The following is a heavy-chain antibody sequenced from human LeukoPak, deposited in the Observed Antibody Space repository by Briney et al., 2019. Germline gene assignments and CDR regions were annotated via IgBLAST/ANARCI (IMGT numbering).Heavy chain of an antibody. CDR3: ARVGGGFGDPFDY. CDR1: GGSISSGGYY. D-gene: IGHD3-10*01. J-gene: IGHJ4*02. V-gene: IGHV4-31*03. Sequence: PSETLSLTCTVSGGSISSGGYYWSWIRQHPGKGLEWIGYIYYSGSTYYNPSLKSRVTISVDTSKNQFSLKLSSVTAADTAVYYCARVGGGFGDPFDYWGQGTLVTVSS. CDR2: IYYSGST.